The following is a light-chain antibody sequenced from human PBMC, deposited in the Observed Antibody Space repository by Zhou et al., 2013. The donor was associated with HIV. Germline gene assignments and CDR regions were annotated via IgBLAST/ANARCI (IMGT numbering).Light chain of an antibody. CDR1: QSVSSNF. Sequence: EIVLTQSPGTLSLSPGERATLSCRASQSVSSNFLAWYQQKRGQAPRLLIYDASSRATAIPARFSGSGSGTDFTLTISSLEPEDFAVYYCQQRNNWPLTFGGGTKVEIK. J-gene: IGKJ4*01. CDR3: QQRNNWPLT. CDR2: DAS. V-gene: IGKV3D-20*02.